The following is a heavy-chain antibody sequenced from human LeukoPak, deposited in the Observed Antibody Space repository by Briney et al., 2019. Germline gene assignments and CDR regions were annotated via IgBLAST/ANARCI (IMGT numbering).Heavy chain of an antibody. D-gene: IGHD4-17*01. CDR2: INHGGST. CDR3: ARVPLPDDYGDEASDAFDI. V-gene: IGHV4-34*01. J-gene: IGHJ3*02. CDR1: GGSFSAYY. Sequence: SETLSLTCGVYGGSFSAYYWSWIRQSPGKGLEWIGEINHGGSTHYNPSLKSRVTISVDTSKNKFSLRLTPMTAADTAVYYCARVPLPDDYGDEASDAFDIWGQGTMVTVSS.